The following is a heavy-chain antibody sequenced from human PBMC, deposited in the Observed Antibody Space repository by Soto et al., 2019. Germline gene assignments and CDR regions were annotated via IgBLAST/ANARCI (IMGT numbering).Heavy chain of an antibody. D-gene: IGHD3-10*01. Sequence: GGSLRLSCAASGFTFSDHYMDWVRQAPGKGLEWVGRIRNKANSYTTEYAASVKGRFTIARDDSNNSLYLQMNSLKTEDTAVYYCARASRYGSGVSPDDWGQGTLVTVSS. CDR3: ARASRYGSGVSPDD. J-gene: IGHJ4*02. CDR1: GFTFSDHY. CDR2: IRNKANSYTT. V-gene: IGHV3-72*01.